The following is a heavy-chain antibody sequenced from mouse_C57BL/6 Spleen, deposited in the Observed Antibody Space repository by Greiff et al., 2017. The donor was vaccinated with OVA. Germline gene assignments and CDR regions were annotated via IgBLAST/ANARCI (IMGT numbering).Heavy chain of an antibody. CDR2: IDPSDSYT. J-gene: IGHJ3*01. Sequence: QVQLKQPGAELVMPGASVKLSCKASGYTFTSYWMHWVKQRPGQGLEWIGEIDPSDSYTNYNQKFKGKSTLTVDKSSSTAYMQLSSLTSEDSAVYYCARGGPTVNGGWFAYWGQGTLVTVSA. V-gene: IGHV1-69*01. CDR3: ARGGPTVNGGWFAY. CDR1: GYTFTSYW. D-gene: IGHD4-1*02.